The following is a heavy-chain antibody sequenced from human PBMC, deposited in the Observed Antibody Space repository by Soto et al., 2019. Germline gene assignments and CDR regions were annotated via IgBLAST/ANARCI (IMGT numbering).Heavy chain of an antibody. CDR1: GYRFTSSW. Sequence: SLKISCAASGYRFTSSWITWVRHIPGKGLEWMATIDPTNSNINYNPSFRGHATLSVDKSASTAYLEWISLRASDTAIYYCARLRGVGGGGDYWGQGTLVTVSS. D-gene: IGHD3-10*01. J-gene: IGHJ4*03. V-gene: IGHV5-10-1*01. CDR3: ARLRGVGGGGDY. CDR2: IDPTNSNI.